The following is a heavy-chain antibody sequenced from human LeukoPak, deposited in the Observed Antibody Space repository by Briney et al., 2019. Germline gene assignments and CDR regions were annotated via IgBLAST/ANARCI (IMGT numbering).Heavy chain of an antibody. Sequence: GGSLRLSCAVSGFAFSSLAMHWVRQAPGKGLEWVAFISYDGNNQYYADSVKGRFTISRDNSKNSLYLQMNSLRAEDTAVYYCARAWGHRQWLVLFDYWGQGTLVTVSS. CDR3: ARAWGHRQWLVLFDY. V-gene: IGHV3-30-3*01. CDR1: GFAFSSLA. CDR2: ISYDGNNQ. J-gene: IGHJ4*02. D-gene: IGHD6-19*01.